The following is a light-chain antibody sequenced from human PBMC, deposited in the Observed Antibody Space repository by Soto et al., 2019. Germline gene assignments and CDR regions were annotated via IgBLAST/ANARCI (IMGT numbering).Light chain of an antibody. V-gene: IGKV1-5*01. J-gene: IGKJ1*01. CDR1: QSISSW. CDR2: DAS. Sequence: DIQMTQFPSTLSASVGDRVTITCRASQSISSWLAWFQQKPGKAPKLLMYDASSLESVVPSRFSGSGSGTEFTHTISSLQPDDFATYYCQQYGTYLWTFGQGTRVKIK. CDR3: QQYGTYLWT.